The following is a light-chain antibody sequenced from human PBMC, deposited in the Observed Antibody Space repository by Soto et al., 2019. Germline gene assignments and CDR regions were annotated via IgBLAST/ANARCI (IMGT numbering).Light chain of an antibody. CDR3: QSYDSSLSVSYV. CDR2: GNK. V-gene: IGLV1-40*01. J-gene: IGLJ1*01. CDR1: SSNIGAGYD. Sequence: QSVLTQPPSVSRAPGHRVTISFTGSSSNIGAGYDVHWYQQRPVTAPKLLLYGNKNRPSGFPDRFSGYKSGTSASLAITGLQAEDEADYYCQSYDSSLSVSYVFGTWTKVPVL.